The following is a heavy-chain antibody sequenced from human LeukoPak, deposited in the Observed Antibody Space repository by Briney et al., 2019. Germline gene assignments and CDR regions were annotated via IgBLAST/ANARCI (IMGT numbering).Heavy chain of an antibody. CDR2: IYTSGST. CDR1: GGSISSYY. V-gene: IGHV4-4*07. CDR3: AGDAATVTGRMGFDP. D-gene: IGHD4-11*01. Sequence: SETLSLTCTVSGGSISSYYWSWIRQPAGKGLEWIGRIYTSGSTNYNPSLKSRVTMSVDTSKNQFSLKLSSVTAADTAVYYCAGDAATVTGRMGFDPWGQGTLVTVSS. J-gene: IGHJ5*02.